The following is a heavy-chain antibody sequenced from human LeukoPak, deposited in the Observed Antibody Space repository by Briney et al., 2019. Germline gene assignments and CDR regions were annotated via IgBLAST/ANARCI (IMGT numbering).Heavy chain of an antibody. V-gene: IGHV3-30*04. D-gene: IGHD6-25*01. J-gene: IGHJ4*02. CDR1: GFTFSTYP. CDR3: ARDRHIAAAGYYFDY. CDR2: IADDGKDK. Sequence: GRSLRLSCAASGFTFSTYPIHWVRQAPGKGLEWVAVIADDGKDKHYVESVKGRFTISRDNSKNTLYLQMNSLRVEDTAVYYCARDRHIAAAGYYFDYWGQGTLVTVSS.